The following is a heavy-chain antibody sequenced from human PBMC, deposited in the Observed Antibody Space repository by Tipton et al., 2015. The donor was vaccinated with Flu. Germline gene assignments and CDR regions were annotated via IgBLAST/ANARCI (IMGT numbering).Heavy chain of an antibody. J-gene: IGHJ5*02. V-gene: IGHV4-61*02. Sequence: TLSLTCTVSGGSISSGSYYWSWNRQPAGKGLEWIGRIYTSGSTNYNPSLKSRVTISVDTSKNQFSLKLSSVTAADTAVYYCARHTNKSNWFDPWGQGTLATVSS. D-gene: IGHD2/OR15-2a*01. CDR3: ARHTNKSNWFDP. CDR2: IYTSGST. CDR1: GGSISSGSYY.